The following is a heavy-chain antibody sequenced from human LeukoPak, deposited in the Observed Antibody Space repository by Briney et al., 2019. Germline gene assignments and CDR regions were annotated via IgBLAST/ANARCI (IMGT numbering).Heavy chain of an antibody. CDR3: ARDLTYGDYVSFDY. V-gene: IGHV3-11*04. D-gene: IGHD4-17*01. CDR2: ISSSGSTI. CDR1: GFTFSDYY. J-gene: IGHJ4*02. Sequence: PGGSLRLSCAASGFTFSDYYMSWIRQAPGKGLEWVSYISSSGSTIYYADSVKGRFTISRDNAKNSLYLQMNSLRAEDTAVYYCARDLTYGDYVSFDYWGQGTLVTVSS.